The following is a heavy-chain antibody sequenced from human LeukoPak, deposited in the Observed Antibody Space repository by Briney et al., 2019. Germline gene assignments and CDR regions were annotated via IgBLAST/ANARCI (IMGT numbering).Heavy chain of an antibody. D-gene: IGHD3-22*01. CDR2: IYSGGST. Sequence: PGGSLRLSCAASGFTVRSNYMSWVRQAPGKGLEWVSVIYSGGSTYYADSVKGRFTISRDNSKNTLYLQMNSLRVEDTAVHYCARAYYYDSSGYYPFDYWGQGTLVTVSS. CDR1: GFTVRSNY. V-gene: IGHV3-53*01. J-gene: IGHJ4*02. CDR3: ARAYYYDSSGYYPFDY.